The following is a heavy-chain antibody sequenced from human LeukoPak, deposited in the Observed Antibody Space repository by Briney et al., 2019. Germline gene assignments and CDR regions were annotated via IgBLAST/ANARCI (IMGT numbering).Heavy chain of an antibody. V-gene: IGHV3-53*01. CDR1: GFTVSGTY. D-gene: IGHD6-19*01. CDR2: IFDAGRT. CDR3: AGATKWLAHDF. J-gene: IGHJ4*02. Sequence: PGGSLRLSCAASGFTVSGTYMSWVRQAAGKGWELVSTIFDAGRTTYADSVKGRFTISRDNYKNTLFLQMKSLRADDTAVYYCAGATKWLAHDFWGQGTLVTVSS.